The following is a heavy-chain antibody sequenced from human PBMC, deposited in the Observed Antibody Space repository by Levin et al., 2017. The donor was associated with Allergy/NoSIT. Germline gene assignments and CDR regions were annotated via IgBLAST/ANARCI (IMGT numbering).Heavy chain of an antibody. Sequence: PGESLKISCAASGFTFSNYGMSWVRQAPGKGLEWVSGISSSSGTTYYADSVKGRVTISRDNSKNTVYLQMNSLRAEDTAVYYCAKDGTYGSSSNIDHWGQGTLVTVSS. J-gene: IGHJ4*02. CDR1: GFTFSNYG. V-gene: IGHV3-23*01. CDR3: AKDGTYGSSSNIDH. CDR2: ISSSSGTT. D-gene: IGHD6-6*01.